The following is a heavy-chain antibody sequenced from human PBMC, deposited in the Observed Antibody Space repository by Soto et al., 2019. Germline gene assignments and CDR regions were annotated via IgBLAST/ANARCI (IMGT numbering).Heavy chain of an antibody. CDR2: IMPIFGTA. CDR3: ERAYRYDFWSGYPGY. Sequence: ASVKVSCKTSGGSFSSYAISWVRQAPGQGLEWMGGIMPIFGTANYAQKFQGRVTITADESTSTAYMELSSLRSEDTAVYYCERAYRYDFWSGYPGYWGQGALVTVPS. CDR1: GGSFSSYA. D-gene: IGHD3-3*01. J-gene: IGHJ4*02. V-gene: IGHV1-69*13.